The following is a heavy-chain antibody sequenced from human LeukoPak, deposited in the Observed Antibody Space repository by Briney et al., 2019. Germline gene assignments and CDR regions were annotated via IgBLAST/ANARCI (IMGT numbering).Heavy chain of an antibody. CDR2: IYTSGST. J-gene: IGHJ4*02. CDR3: ARSVGTNWSYFFDY. D-gene: IGHD3-3*01. Sequence: SETLSLTCTVSGGSISSYYWSWIRQPAGKGQEWIGRIYTSGSTNYNPSLKSRVTISVDKSKNQFSLKLSSVTAADTAVYYCARSVGTNWSYFFDYWGQGTLVTVSS. V-gene: IGHV4-4*07. CDR1: GGSISSYY.